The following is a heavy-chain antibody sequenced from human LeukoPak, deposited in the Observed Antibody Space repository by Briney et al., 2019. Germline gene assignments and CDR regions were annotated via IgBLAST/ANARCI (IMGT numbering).Heavy chain of an antibody. J-gene: IGHJ3*02. CDR2: IRYDGSNK. D-gene: IGHD2-21*02. V-gene: IGHV3-30*02. CDR3: ARGQHRVTYSDDAFDI. Sequence: GGSLRLSCAASGFTFSSYGMHWVRQAPGKGLEWVAFIRYDGSNKFYADSVKGRFTISRDNSKNTLYLQMNSLRGEDTAVYYCARGQHRVTYSDDAFDIWGQGTMVSVSS. CDR1: GFTFSSYG.